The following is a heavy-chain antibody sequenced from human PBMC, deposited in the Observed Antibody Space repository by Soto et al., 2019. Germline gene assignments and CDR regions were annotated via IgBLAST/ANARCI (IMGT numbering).Heavy chain of an antibody. Sequence: QVQLVQSGAEVKKPGSSVKVSCNASGGTFSSYAISWVRQAPGQGLEWMGRIIPIFGTANYAQKFQGRVKITAHETTSRADMELSSLRSEDTAVYYCARYLNYYDSSGYHYWGQGTLVTVSS. V-gene: IGHV1-69*18. CDR3: ARYLNYYDSSGYHY. J-gene: IGHJ4*02. CDR2: IIPIFGTA. D-gene: IGHD3-22*01. CDR1: GGTFSSYA.